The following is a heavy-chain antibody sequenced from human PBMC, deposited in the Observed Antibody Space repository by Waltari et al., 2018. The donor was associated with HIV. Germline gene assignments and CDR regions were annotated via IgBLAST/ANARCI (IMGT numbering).Heavy chain of an antibody. CDR3: ARGHYDFWSGYYVGAFDI. CDR2: INHSGST. D-gene: IGHD3-3*01. Sequence: QVQLQQWGAGLLKPSETLSLTCAVYGGSFSGYYWSWIRQPPGKGLEWIGEINHSGSTNYNPSLKSRVTISVDTSKNQFSLKLSSVTAADTAVYYCARGHYDFWSGYYVGAFDIWGQGTMVTVSS. J-gene: IGHJ3*02. CDR1: GGSFSGYY. V-gene: IGHV4-34*01.